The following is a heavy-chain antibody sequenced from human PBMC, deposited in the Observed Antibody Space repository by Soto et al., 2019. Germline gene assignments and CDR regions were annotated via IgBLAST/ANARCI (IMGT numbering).Heavy chain of an antibody. J-gene: IGHJ6*02. CDR1: GGSISNYY. CDR2: IYTSGST. D-gene: IGHD1-26*01. V-gene: IGHV4-4*07. CDR3: ARYWDSGSYYYGMDV. Sequence: SETLSLTWTVSGGSISNYYWSWIRQTAGKGLEWIGRIYTSGSTNYNPSLKSRVTMSVDTSKNQFSLKLSSVTAADTAVYYCARYWDSGSYYYGMDVWGQGTTVTVSS.